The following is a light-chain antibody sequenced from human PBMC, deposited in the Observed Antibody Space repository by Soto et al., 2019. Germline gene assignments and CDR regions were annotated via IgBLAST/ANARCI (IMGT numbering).Light chain of an antibody. CDR3: TSYTSISLYV. J-gene: IGLJ1*01. CDR2: EVS. CDR1: SSDVGGYNY. Sequence: QSALTQPASVSGSPGQSITISCTGTSSDVGGYNYVSWYQQHPGKAPKLMIYEVSNRPSGVSNRFSGSKSGNTASLTISGLQAVDGADYYCTSYTSISLYVFGTGTKVTVL. V-gene: IGLV2-14*01.